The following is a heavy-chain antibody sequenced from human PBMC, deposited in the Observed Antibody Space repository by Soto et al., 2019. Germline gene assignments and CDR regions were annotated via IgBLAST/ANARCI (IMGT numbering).Heavy chain of an antibody. J-gene: IGHJ6*02. Sequence: QVLLVQSGGEVKKPGASVKLSCTASGYTFTSYGISWVRQAPGQGLEWMGWISAYNGKTNYAQNVQGRVTMTTDTSTRTAYMDLRSLRSDDTAVYYCARGGDVNYYHGMDVWGQGTTVTVSS. CDR2: ISAYNGKT. CDR3: ARGGDVNYYHGMDV. V-gene: IGHV1-18*01. D-gene: IGHD5-12*01. CDR1: GYTFTSYG.